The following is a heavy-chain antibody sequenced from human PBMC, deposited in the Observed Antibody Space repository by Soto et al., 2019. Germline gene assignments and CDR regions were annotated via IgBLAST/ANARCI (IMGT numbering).Heavy chain of an antibody. J-gene: IGHJ5*01. CDR1: GDSISNLDYF. Sequence: QVQLLESGPGLVKPSQTLSLTCSVSGDSISNLDYFWAWIRQPPGQALEYIGYIYKSATTYYNPSFESRVAIYDDTSKSQFYLNVTSVTAADTAVYFCARGRYCLTGRCFPNWFDSWGQGDMVNVSS. CDR3: ARGRYCLTGRCFPNWFDS. CDR2: IYKSATT. V-gene: IGHV4-30-4*01. D-gene: IGHD7-27*01.